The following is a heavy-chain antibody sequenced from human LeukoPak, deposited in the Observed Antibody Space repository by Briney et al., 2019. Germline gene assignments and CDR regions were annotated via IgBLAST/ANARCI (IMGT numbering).Heavy chain of an antibody. CDR1: GGTFSSYA. D-gene: IGHD5-24*01. V-gene: IGHV1-69*06. J-gene: IGHJ6*03. Sequence: SVKVSCKASGGTFSSYAISWVRQAPGQGLEWMGGIIPIFGTANYAQKFQGRVTITADKSTSTAYMELSSLRSEDTAVYYCARARRDGYNYYYYYMDVWGKGTTVTVSS. CDR2: IIPIFGTA. CDR3: ARARRDGYNYYYYYMDV.